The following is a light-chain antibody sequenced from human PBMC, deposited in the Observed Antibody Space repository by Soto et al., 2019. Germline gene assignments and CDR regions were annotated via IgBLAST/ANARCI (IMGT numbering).Light chain of an antibody. CDR2: LNSDGSH. Sequence: QPVLTQSPSASASLGASVKLTCTPSSGHSSYAIAWHQQRPEKGPRYLMKLNSDGSHSKGDGIPDRFSGSSSGAERYLTISSLQSEDEADYYCQTWVTGIQVFGGGTKLTVL. V-gene: IGLV4-69*01. J-gene: IGLJ2*01. CDR1: SGHSSYA. CDR3: QTWVTGIQV.